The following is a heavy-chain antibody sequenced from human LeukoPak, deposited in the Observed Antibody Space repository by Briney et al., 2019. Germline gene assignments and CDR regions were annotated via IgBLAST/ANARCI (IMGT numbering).Heavy chain of an antibody. CDR2: FDPEDGET. J-gene: IGHJ5*02. D-gene: IGHD1-26*01. CDR1: GYTFTSYA. V-gene: IGHV1-24*01. Sequence: ASVKVSCKASGYTFTSYAMNWVRQAPGQGLEWMGGFDPEDGETIYAQKFQGRVTMTEDTSTDTAYMELSSLRSEDTAVYYCATDLVGANFGGWFDPWGQGTLVTVSS. CDR3: ATDLVGANFGGWFDP.